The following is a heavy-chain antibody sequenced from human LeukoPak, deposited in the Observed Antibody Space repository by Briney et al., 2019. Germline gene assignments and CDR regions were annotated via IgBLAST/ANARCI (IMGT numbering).Heavy chain of an antibody. Sequence: PGGSLRLSCAASGFTFSNAWMSWVRQAPGKGLEWVGRIKSKTDGGTTDYAAPVKGRFTISRDDSKNTLYLQMNSLKTENTAVYYCTTVGKNQWLVFDYWGQGTLVTVSS. CDR1: GFTFSNAW. CDR3: TTVGKNQWLVFDY. V-gene: IGHV3-15*01. D-gene: IGHD6-19*01. J-gene: IGHJ4*02. CDR2: IKSKTDGGTT.